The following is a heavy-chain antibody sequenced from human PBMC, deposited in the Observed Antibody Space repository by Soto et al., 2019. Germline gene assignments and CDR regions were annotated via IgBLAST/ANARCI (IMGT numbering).Heavy chain of an antibody. CDR3: ARRGAMYDFWSGYSVFAP. Sequence: SETLSLTCTVSGGSISSYYWSWIRQPPGKGLEWIGYIYYSGSTNYNPSLKSRVTISVDTSKNQFSLKLSSVTAADTAVYYCARRGAMYDFWSGYSVFAPWGQGTLVTVSS. CDR2: IYYSGST. J-gene: IGHJ5*02. V-gene: IGHV4-59*12. CDR1: GGSISSYY. D-gene: IGHD3-3*01.